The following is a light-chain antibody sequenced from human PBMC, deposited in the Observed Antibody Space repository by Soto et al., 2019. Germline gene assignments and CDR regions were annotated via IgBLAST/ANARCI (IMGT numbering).Light chain of an antibody. CDR3: QQRYRWPET. J-gene: IGKJ1*01. Sequence: EIVLPQSPGTLSLSPGERATLSCRASQSVTNFLAWYQQKPGQSPSLLIYNASHRATGIPARFSGSGSGTDFTLTISSLEPEDFAVYYCQQRYRWPETFGQGTKVDIK. V-gene: IGKV3-11*01. CDR1: QSVTNF. CDR2: NAS.